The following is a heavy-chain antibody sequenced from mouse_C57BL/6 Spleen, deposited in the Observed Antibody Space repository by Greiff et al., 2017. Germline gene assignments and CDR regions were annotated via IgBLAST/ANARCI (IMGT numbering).Heavy chain of an antibody. J-gene: IGHJ1*03. Sequence: VQLQQSGAELVKPGASVKLSCKASGYTFTSYWMHWVKQRPGQGLEWIGMIHPNSGSTNYNEKFKSKATLTVDKSSSTAYMQLSSLTSEDSAVYYCARAGGDYDGLHWYFDVWGTGTTVTVSS. V-gene: IGHV1-64*01. CDR2: IHPNSGST. CDR3: ARAGGDYDGLHWYFDV. D-gene: IGHD2-4*01. CDR1: GYTFTSYW.